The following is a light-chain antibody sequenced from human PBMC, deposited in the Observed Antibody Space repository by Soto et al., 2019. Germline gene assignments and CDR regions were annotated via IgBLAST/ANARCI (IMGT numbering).Light chain of an antibody. V-gene: IGLV1-44*01. Sequence: QSVLTQPPSASGTPGQRVTISCSGSTSNIGSNTVNWYQQLPGTAPKLLIYSNNHRPSGVPDRFSGSQSGTSASLAISGLQSEDEADYYCATWDDSLNGWVFGGGTKLTVL. CDR2: SNN. CDR3: ATWDDSLNGWV. CDR1: TSNIGSNT. J-gene: IGLJ3*02.